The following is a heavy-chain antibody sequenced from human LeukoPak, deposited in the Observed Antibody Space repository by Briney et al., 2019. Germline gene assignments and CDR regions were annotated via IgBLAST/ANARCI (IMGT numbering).Heavy chain of an antibody. Sequence: GGSLRLSCAPSGFTFISYAMHWVRQAPGKGLEWVSSITSSSSYIYYADSVKGRFTISRDNAKNSLYLQMNSLRAEDTAVCYCARSYSSSRGTFDYWGQGTLVTVSS. CDR2: ITSSSSYI. CDR1: GFTFISYA. D-gene: IGHD6-6*01. J-gene: IGHJ4*02. V-gene: IGHV3-21*01. CDR3: ARSYSSSRGTFDY.